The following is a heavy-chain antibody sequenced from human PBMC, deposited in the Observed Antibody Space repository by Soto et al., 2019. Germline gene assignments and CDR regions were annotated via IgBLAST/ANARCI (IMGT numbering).Heavy chain of an antibody. V-gene: IGHV4-59*01. Sequence: SETLSLTCTVSGGSISSYYWSWIRQPPGKGLEWIGYIYYSGSTNYNPSLKSRVTISVDTSKNQFSLKLSSVTAADTAVYYCAVTRRPRAYYFDCRGKRTMVTVSS. J-gene: IGHJ4*02. CDR1: GGSISSYY. CDR2: IYYSGST. CDR3: AVTRRPRAYYFDC.